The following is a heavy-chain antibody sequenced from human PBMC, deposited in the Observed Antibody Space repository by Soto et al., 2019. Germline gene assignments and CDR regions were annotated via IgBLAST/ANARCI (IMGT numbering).Heavy chain of an antibody. J-gene: IGHJ4*02. D-gene: IGHD6-19*01. Sequence: EVQLLESGGGLVQPGGSLRLSCAASGFTFSSYAMSWVRQAPGKGLEWVSAISGSGGSTYYADSVKGRFTISRDNSKTTRYLQMKSLRAEDTAVYYCAKSDPGVAGKIDYWGQGTLVTVSS. V-gene: IGHV3-23*01. CDR2: ISGSGGST. CDR3: AKSDPGVAGKIDY. CDR1: GFTFSSYA.